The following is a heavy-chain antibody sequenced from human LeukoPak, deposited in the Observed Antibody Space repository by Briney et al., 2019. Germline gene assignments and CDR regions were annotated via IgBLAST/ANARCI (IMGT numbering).Heavy chain of an antibody. D-gene: IGHD3-9*01. Sequence: GGSLRLSCAASGFTFSSYGMHWVRQAPGKGLEWGAVIWYDGSNKYYADSVKGRFAISRDNSKNTLYLQMNSLRAEDTAVYYCARDRPDTYYDILTGYYRNYYYGMDVWGQGTTVTVSS. V-gene: IGHV3-33*01. CDR2: IWYDGSNK. CDR3: ARDRPDTYYDILTGYYRNYYYGMDV. J-gene: IGHJ6*02. CDR1: GFTFSSYG.